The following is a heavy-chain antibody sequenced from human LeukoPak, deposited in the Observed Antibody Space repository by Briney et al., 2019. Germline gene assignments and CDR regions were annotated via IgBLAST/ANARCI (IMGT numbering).Heavy chain of an antibody. CDR3: AKGISANNYYDSGLFDY. CDR2: ISSSSSYI. D-gene: IGHD3-22*01. J-gene: IGHJ4*02. Sequence: PGGSLRLSCAASGFTFSNAWMSWVRQAPGKGLEWVSSISSSSSYIYYADSVKGRFTISRDNAKNSLYLQMNSLRAEDTAVYYCAKGISANNYYDSGLFDYWGQGTLVTVSS. CDR1: GFTFSNAW. V-gene: IGHV3-21*04.